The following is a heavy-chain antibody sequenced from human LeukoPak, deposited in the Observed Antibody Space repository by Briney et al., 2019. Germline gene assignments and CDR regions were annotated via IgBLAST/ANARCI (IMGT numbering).Heavy chain of an antibody. D-gene: IGHD6-19*01. V-gene: IGHV1-2*02. Sequence: ASVKVSCKASGYTFTGYYMHWVRQAPGQGLEWMGWINPNSGGTNYAQKFQGRVTMTRDTSISTAYMELSRLRSDDTAVYYCARDRAVSGTGAVDVWGKGTTVTVSS. J-gene: IGHJ6*04. CDR1: GYTFTGYY. CDR3: ARDRAVSGTGAVDV. CDR2: INPNSGGT.